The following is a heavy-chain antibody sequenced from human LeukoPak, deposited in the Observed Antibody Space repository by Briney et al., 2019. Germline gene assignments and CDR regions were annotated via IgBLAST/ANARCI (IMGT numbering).Heavy chain of an antibody. CDR1: GYSFTSYW. Sequence: GESLQISCKGSGYSFTSYWIGWVRQMPGKGLEWMGIIYPGDSDTRYSPSFQGQVTISADKSISTAYLQWSSLKASDTAMYYCARRVADYYGSGSYGAFDIWGQGTMVTVSS. CDR2: IYPGDSDT. CDR3: ARRVADYYGSGSYGAFDI. V-gene: IGHV5-51*01. D-gene: IGHD3-10*01. J-gene: IGHJ3*02.